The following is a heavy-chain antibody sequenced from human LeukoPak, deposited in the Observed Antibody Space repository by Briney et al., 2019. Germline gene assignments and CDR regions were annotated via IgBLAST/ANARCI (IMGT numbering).Heavy chain of an antibody. Sequence: SETLSHTCTVSGGSISSYYWSWIRQPAGKGLEWIGRIYTSGSSNSNPSLKSRVTMSEDTSKNQFSLKLNSVTAADTAVYYCAKGVEGYGGNSGFDYWGQGTLVTVSS. D-gene: IGHD4-23*01. J-gene: IGHJ4*02. CDR2: IYTSGSS. CDR1: GGSISSYY. V-gene: IGHV4-4*07. CDR3: AKGVEGYGGNSGFDY.